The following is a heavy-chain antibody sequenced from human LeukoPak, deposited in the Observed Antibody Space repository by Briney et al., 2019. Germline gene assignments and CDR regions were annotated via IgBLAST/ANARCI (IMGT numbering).Heavy chain of an antibody. D-gene: IGHD3-22*01. V-gene: IGHV1-2*06. CDR1: GYTFTGYY. J-gene: IGHJ4*02. CDR2: INPNSGGT. CDR3: ARGSPQNYYDSSGYKGGFDY. Sequence: ASVKVSCKASGYTFTGYYMHWVRQAPGQGLEWMGRINPNSGGTNYAQKFQGRVTMTRDTSISTAYMELSRLRSDDTAVYYCARGSPQNYYDSSGYKGGFDYWGQGTLVTVSS.